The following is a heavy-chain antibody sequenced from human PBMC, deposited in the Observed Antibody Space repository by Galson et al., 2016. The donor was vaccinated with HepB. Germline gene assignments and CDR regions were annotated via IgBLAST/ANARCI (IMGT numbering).Heavy chain of an antibody. V-gene: IGHV3-21*01. CDR3: ARARSNTWGDYQDGMDV. CDR2: ISSSSAYI. D-gene: IGHD7-27*01. Sequence: SLRLSCAASGFSFNTYNMNWVRQAPGKGLEWVSSISSSSAYIYYTDSVKGRFTISRDNAKNSLFLQMDSLRAEDTALYYCARARSNTWGDYQDGMDVWGQGTTVTVSS. CDR1: GFSFNTYN. J-gene: IGHJ6*02.